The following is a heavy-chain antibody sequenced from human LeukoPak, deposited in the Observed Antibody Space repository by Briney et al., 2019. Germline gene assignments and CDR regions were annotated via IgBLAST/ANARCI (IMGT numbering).Heavy chain of an antibody. J-gene: IGHJ4*02. V-gene: IGHV4-4*07. D-gene: IGHD6-6*01. Sequence: PSETLSLTCTVSGGSISNYYWSWIRQPAGKGLEWIGRIYTSESTNYNPSLKSRVTMSLDTSKSQFSLKLSSVTAADTAVYYCARAQARSYFDYWGQGTLVTVSS. CDR1: GGSISNYY. CDR3: ARAQARSYFDY. CDR2: IYTSEST.